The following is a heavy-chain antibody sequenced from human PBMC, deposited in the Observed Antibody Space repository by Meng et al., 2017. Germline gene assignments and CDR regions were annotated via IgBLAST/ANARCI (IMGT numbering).Heavy chain of an antibody. J-gene: IGHJ4*02. Sequence: EVQLVESGGGLVQPGGSLRLSCAASGFTFSSYAMHWVRQAPGKGLEYVSAISSNGGSTYYANSVKGRFTISRDNSKNTLYLQMGSLRAEDMAVYYCARDLGYSPDYRGQGTLVTVSS. CDR3: ARDLGYSPDY. V-gene: IGHV3-64*01. CDR2: ISSNGGST. D-gene: IGHD6-13*01. CDR1: GFTFSSYA.